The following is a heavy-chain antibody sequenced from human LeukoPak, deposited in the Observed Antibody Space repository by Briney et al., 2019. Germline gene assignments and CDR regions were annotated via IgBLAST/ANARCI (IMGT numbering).Heavy chain of an antibody. V-gene: IGHV3-21*01. CDR2: ISSSSSYI. Sequence: KPGGSLRLSCAASGFTFSSYSMNWVRQAPGKGLEWVSSISSSSSYIYYADSVKGRFTISRDNAKNSLYLQMNSLRAEDTAVYYCARELSDDRTEHDAFDIWGQGTMVTVSS. CDR1: GFTFSSYS. J-gene: IGHJ3*02. D-gene: IGHD1-14*01. CDR3: ARELSDDRTEHDAFDI.